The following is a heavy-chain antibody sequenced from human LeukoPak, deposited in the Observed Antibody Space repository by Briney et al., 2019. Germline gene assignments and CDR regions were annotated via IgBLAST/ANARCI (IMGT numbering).Heavy chain of an antibody. CDR3: ARAQTYYDFWSGSYYYYYMDV. CDR1: GGSISSYY. V-gene: IGHV4-4*07. CDR2: IYTSGST. D-gene: IGHD3-3*01. J-gene: IGHJ6*03. Sequence: SETLSLTCTVSGGSISSYYWSWIRQPAGKGLEWIGRIYTSGSTNYNPSLKSRVTISVDTSKNQFSLKLSSVTAADTAVYYCARAQTYYDFWSGSYYYYYMDVWGKGTTVTVSS.